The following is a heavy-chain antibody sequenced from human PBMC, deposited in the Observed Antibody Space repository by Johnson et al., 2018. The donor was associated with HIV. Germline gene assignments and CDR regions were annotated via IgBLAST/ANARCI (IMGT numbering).Heavy chain of an antibody. D-gene: IGHD3-9*01. CDR1: GFIFSSYG. Sequence: QMQLVESGGCVVQPGRSLRLSCAASGFIFSSYGMHWVRQAPGKGLEWVAVIWYDGSNKYYADSVKGRFTISRDNSKNTLYLQMNSLRADDTAVYYCAKDLRVVDWFNAYDAFDIWGQGTMVTVSS. CDR2: IWYDGSNK. J-gene: IGHJ3*02. V-gene: IGHV3-33*06. CDR3: AKDLRVVDWFNAYDAFDI.